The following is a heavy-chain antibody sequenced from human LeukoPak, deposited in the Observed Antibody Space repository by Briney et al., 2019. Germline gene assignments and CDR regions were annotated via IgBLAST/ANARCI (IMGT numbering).Heavy chain of an antibody. CDR1: GFTFSNYA. Sequence: PGGSLRLSCAASGFTFSNYAMSWVRQAPGKGLEWVSALSGSGATTYYADSVKGRFTISRDNSKSTLYLQMNSLRAEDTAVYYCAKDCSSTNCYEHSFDYWGQGTLVTVSS. J-gene: IGHJ4*02. CDR2: LSGSGATT. V-gene: IGHV3-23*01. CDR3: AKDCSSTNCYEHSFDY. D-gene: IGHD2-2*01.